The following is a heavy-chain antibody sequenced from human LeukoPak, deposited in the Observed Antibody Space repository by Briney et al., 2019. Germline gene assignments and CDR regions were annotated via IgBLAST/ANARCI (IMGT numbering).Heavy chain of an antibody. V-gene: IGHV3-23*01. Sequence: GGSLRLSCAASGFTFSSSAMSWVRQAPGKGLEWVSAISNNGGYTYYADSVQGRFTISRDNSKSTLCLQMNSLRAEDTAVYYCARSATSIAAETYYYYYGMDVWGQGTTVTVSS. CDR1: GFTFSSSA. D-gene: IGHD6-6*01. J-gene: IGHJ6*02. CDR3: ARSATSIAAETYYYYYGMDV. CDR2: ISNNGGYT.